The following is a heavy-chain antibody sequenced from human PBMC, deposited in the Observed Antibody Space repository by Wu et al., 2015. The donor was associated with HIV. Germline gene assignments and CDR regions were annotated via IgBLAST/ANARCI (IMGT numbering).Heavy chain of an antibody. V-gene: IGHV1-69*12. CDR2: IFPVSHRP. J-gene: IGHJ6*03. Sequence: QVQLVQSGAEVKKPGSSVKVSCKASGGTFDTYAITWVQQAPGQGLEWMGGIFPVSHRPNYAQKFQGRVTITADDSASTAYLEVRSLRSEDTAVYYCARVPRSGTMYYYYMDVWGKGTTVTVSS. D-gene: IGHD5-24*01. CDR3: ARVPRSGTMYYYYMDV. CDR1: GGTFDTYA.